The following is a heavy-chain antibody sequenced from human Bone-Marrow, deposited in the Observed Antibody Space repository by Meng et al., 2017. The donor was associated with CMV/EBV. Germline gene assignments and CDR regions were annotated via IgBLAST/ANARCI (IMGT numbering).Heavy chain of an antibody. V-gene: IGHV4-39*07. CDR3: ARGDPPIYYFDY. Sequence: SETLSLTCIVSGDSISSLSYYWGWIRQPPGKGLEWIGIQNFYYSGITYYNPSLKSRVTISVDTSKNQFSLQLNSVTAADTAVYYCARGDPPIYYFDYWGQGKLVTVYS. J-gene: IGHJ4*02. D-gene: IGHD3-3*02. CDR1: GDSISSLSYY. CDR2: QNFYYSGIT.